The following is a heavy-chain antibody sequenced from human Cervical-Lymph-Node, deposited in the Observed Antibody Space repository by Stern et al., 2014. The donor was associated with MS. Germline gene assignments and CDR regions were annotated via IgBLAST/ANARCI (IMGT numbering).Heavy chain of an antibody. CDR2: ISWNSNNI. V-gene: IGHV3-9*01. CDR1: GFTFDDCA. J-gene: IGHJ4*02. D-gene: IGHD3-16*02. Sequence: EVQLLQSGGGSVQPGRSLRLSCAASGFTFDDCAMHWVRQAPGKGLAWASGISWNSNNIGYADSVRGRFTISRDNAKNSLYLQMNGLRPEDTALYYCAKDISERHYYFDSWGEGTLVTVSS. CDR3: AKDISERHYYFDS.